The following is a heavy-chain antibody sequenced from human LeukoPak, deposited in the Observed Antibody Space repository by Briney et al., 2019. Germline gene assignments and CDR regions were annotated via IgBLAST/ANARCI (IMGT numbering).Heavy chain of an antibody. CDR1: GGSISSSSYY. CDR2: IYYSGST. D-gene: IGHD3-16*02. J-gene: IGHJ4*02. V-gene: IGHV4-39*01. Sequence: SETLSLTCTVSGGSISSSSYYWGWIRQPPGKGLEWIGSIYYSGSTYYNPSLKSRVTISVDTSKNQFSLKLSSVTAADTAVYYCARWVYEDYVWGSYRFDYWGQGTLVTVSS. CDR3: ARWVYEDYVWGSYRFDY.